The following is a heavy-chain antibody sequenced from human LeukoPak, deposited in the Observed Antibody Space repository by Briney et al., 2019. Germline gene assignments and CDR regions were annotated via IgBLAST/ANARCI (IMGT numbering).Heavy chain of an antibody. D-gene: IGHD1-14*01. CDR2: IIPIFGTA. V-gene: IGHV1-69*13. J-gene: IGHJ5*02. CDR1: GGTFSSYA. Sequence: ASVKVSCKASGGTFSSYAISWVRQAPGQGLEWMGGIIPIFGTANYAQKFQGRVTITADESTSTAYMELSSLRSEDTAVYYCARDPGGAEYNWFDPWGQGTLVTVSS. CDR3: ARDPGGAEYNWFDP.